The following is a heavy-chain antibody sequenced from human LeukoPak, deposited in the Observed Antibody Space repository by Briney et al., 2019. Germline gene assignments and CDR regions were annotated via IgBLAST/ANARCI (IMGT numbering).Heavy chain of an antibody. J-gene: IGHJ6*02. V-gene: IGHV4-34*01. CDR3: ATPLRLPNYYYYGMDV. CDR2: INHSGST. D-gene: IGHD4-11*01. CDR1: GGSFSGYY. Sequence: PSETLSLTCAVYGGSFSGYYWSWIRQPPGKGLEWIGEINHSGSTNCNSSLKSRVTISVDTSKNQFSLKLSSVTAADTAVYYCATPLRLPNYYYYGMDVWGQGTTVTVSS.